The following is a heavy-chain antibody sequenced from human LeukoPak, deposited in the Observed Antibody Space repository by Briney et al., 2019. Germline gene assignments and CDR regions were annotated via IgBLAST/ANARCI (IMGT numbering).Heavy chain of an antibody. CDR2: INHSGST. CDR1: GGSLSGYY. D-gene: IGHD2-2*02. CDR3: ASTNQPGYCSSTSCYTSHEYFQH. J-gene: IGHJ1*01. V-gene: IGHV4-34*01. Sequence: SETLSLTCAVYGGSLSGYYWSWVRQPPGKGLEWIGEINHSGSTNYNPSLKSRVTISVDTSKNQFSLKLSSVTAADTAVYYCASTNQPGYCSSTSCYTSHEYFQHWGQGTLVTVSS.